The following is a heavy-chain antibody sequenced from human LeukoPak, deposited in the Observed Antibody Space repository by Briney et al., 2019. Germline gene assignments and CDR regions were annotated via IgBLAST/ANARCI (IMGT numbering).Heavy chain of an antibody. CDR3: AKEVRGYCSGGSCYPLDY. J-gene: IGHJ4*02. CDR2: ISYDGSNK. Sequence: GGSLRFSCAASGFTFSSYGMHWVRQAPGKGLEWVAVISYDGSNKYYADSVKGRFTISRDNSKNTLYLQMNSLRAEDTAVYYCAKEVRGYCSGGSCYPLDYWGQGTLVTVSS. D-gene: IGHD2-15*01. V-gene: IGHV3-30*18. CDR1: GFTFSSYG.